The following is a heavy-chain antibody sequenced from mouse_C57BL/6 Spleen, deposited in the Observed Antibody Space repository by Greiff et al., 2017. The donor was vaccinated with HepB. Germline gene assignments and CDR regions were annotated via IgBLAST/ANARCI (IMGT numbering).Heavy chain of an antibody. Sequence: VQLQQSGAELVRPGASVKLSCTASGFNITDDYMHWVKQRPEQGLECIGWIDPVHGDTEYASKFPGTATITANTSSNTACLQLSSLTSEDTAVYYCTLIYDGFWGTGTTVTVSS. CDR1: GFNITDDY. V-gene: IGHV14-4*01. D-gene: IGHD2-3*01. J-gene: IGHJ1*03. CDR2: IDPVHGDT. CDR3: TLIYDGF.